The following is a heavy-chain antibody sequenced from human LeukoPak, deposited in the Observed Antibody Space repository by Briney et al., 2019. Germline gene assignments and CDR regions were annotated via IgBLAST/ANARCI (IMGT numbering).Heavy chain of an antibody. D-gene: IGHD5-18*01. Sequence: PSETLSLTCTVSGGSISSYYWSWIRQPPGKGLEWIGYIYYSGSTNYNPSLKSRVTISVDTSKNQFSLKLSSVTAADTAVYYCARRVDTAMAYYYYYGMDVWGQGTTVTVSS. CDR3: ARRVDTAMAYYYYYGMDV. V-gene: IGHV4-59*08. CDR1: GGSISSYY. J-gene: IGHJ6*02. CDR2: IYYSGST.